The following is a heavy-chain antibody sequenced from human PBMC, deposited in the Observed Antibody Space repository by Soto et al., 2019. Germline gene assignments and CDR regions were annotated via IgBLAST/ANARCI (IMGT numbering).Heavy chain of an antibody. J-gene: IGHJ4*02. Sequence: SETLSLTCAVYGGSFSGYYWSWIRQPPGKGLEWIGEINHSGSTNYNPSLKSRVTISVDTSKNQFSLKVSSVTAADTAVYYCASGRKGATHHSFDYWGQGTLVTVSS. CDR2: INHSGST. CDR3: ASGRKGATHHSFDY. CDR1: GGSFSGYY. D-gene: IGHD5-12*01. V-gene: IGHV4-34*01.